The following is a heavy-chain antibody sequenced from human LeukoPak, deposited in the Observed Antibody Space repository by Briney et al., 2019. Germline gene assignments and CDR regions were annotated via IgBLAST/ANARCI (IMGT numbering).Heavy chain of an antibody. Sequence: GGSLILSCAASGFTFSSYGMNWVRQAPGKGLEWVSSIGSSSDYIYYADSVKDRFTISRDNAKNSLYLQMNSLRAEDTAIYYCARTYGGDGGQRFDCWGQGTLVTVSS. V-gene: IGHV3-21*01. CDR2: IGSSSDYI. CDR3: ARTYGGDGGQRFDC. D-gene: IGHD2-21*02. CDR1: GFTFSSYG. J-gene: IGHJ4*02.